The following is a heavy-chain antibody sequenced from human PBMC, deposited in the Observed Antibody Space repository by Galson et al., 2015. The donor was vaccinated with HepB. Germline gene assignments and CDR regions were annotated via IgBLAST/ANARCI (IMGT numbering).Heavy chain of an antibody. CDR2: INQDGSSK. V-gene: IGHV3-7*03. Sequence: LRLSCAASGFTFSSYWMNWVRQAPGKGLEWVAHINQDGSSKYYVDSVKGRFTISRDIAKDSVYLQLDSLRAEDTAVYYCARRISLVRGIITKPDYYYGMDVWGQGTTVTVAS. CDR1: GFTFSSYW. J-gene: IGHJ6*02. D-gene: IGHD3-10*01. CDR3: ARRISLVRGIITKPDYYYGMDV.